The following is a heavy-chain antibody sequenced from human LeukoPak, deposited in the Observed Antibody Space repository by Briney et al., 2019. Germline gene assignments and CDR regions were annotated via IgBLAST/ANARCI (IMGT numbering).Heavy chain of an antibody. CDR3: ARDVNKLKSMVRGVIDY. J-gene: IGHJ4*02. CDR2: IKQDGSEK. CDR1: GFTFSSYW. Sequence: GSLSLSCAASGFTFSSYWMSWVRQAPGKGLEWVANIKQDGSEKYYLDSVKGRFTISRDNANNSLYLQMNSLKAEDTAVYYCARDVNKLKSMVRGVIDYWGQGTLVTVSS. D-gene: IGHD3-10*01. V-gene: IGHV3-7*01.